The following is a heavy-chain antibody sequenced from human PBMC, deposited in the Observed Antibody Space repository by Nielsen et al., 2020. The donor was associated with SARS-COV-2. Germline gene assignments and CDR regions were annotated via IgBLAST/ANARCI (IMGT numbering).Heavy chain of an antibody. V-gene: IGHV4-31*03. CDR1: GGSISSGDYY. J-gene: IGHJ4*02. D-gene: IGHD7-27*01. CDR3: ARDCSCGLGSSPSYYFDY. CDR2: IYNTGST. Sequence: SETLSLTCTVSGGSISSGDYYWSWVRQRPGKGLEWIGYIYNTGSTYYNPSLNSRVTISLDTSKNQFSLELRSVTAADTAVYYCARDCSCGLGSSPSYYFDYWGQGTLVTVFS.